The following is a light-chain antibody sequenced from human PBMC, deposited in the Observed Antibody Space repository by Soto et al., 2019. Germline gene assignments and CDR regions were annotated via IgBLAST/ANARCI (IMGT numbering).Light chain of an antibody. CDR1: ISDVGGYNY. J-gene: IGLJ1*01. CDR2: DVS. V-gene: IGLV2-14*01. Sequence: QSVLTQPAPVSGSPGQSITISCTGTISDVGGYNYVSWYQQHPGKAPKLMIYDVSNRPSGVSNRFSGSKSGNTASLTISGLQAEDEADYYCSSYTSSSTLEVFGTGTKVTVL. CDR3: SSYTSSSTLEV.